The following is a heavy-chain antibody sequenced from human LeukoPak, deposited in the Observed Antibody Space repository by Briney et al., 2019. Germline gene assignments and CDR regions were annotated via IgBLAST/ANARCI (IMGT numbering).Heavy chain of an antibody. J-gene: IGHJ4*02. Sequence: GGSLRLSCAASGFTFSSYWMSWVRQAPGKGLEWVANIKQDGSEKYYVDSVKGRFTISRDNAKNSLYLQMNSLRAEDTAVYYCAQGLVGFGGYCSGGSCYFSYWGQGTLVTVSS. CDR1: GFTFSSYW. CDR3: AQGLVGFGGYCSGGSCYFSY. D-gene: IGHD2-15*01. V-gene: IGHV3-7*01. CDR2: IKQDGSEK.